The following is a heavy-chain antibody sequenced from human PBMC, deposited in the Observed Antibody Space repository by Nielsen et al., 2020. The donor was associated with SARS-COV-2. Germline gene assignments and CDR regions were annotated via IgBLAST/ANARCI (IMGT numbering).Heavy chain of an antibody. Sequence: GESLKISYAASGFTFSSYAMSWVRQAPGKGLEWVSAISGSGGSTYYADSVRGRFTISRDNSKNTLYLQMNSLRAEDTAVYYCAKTGLVYGYYFDYWGQGTLVTVSS. CDR1: GFTFSSYA. CDR2: ISGSGGST. CDR3: AKTGLVYGYYFDY. J-gene: IGHJ4*02. V-gene: IGHV3-23*01. D-gene: IGHD3/OR15-3a*01.